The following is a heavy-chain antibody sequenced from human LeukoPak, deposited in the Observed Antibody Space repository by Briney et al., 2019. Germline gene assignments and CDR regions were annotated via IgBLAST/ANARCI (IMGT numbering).Heavy chain of an antibody. Sequence: GGSLRLSCAASGFTFSSYWMNRARQAPGKGLEWVAVISYDGSNKYYADSVKGRFTISRDNSKNTLYLQMNSLRAEDTAVYYCAKASYSSSWSLDYWGQGTLVTVSS. D-gene: IGHD6-13*01. CDR3: AKASYSSSWSLDY. CDR1: GFTFSSYW. CDR2: ISYDGSNK. V-gene: IGHV3-30*18. J-gene: IGHJ4*02.